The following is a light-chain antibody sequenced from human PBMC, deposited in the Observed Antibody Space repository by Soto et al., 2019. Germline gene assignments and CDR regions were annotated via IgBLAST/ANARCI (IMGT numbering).Light chain of an antibody. CDR2: GAS. J-gene: IGKJ5*01. V-gene: IGKV3D-20*02. Sequence: EIVLTQSPGTLSLSPWERATLSCRASQSLSSSYLSWYQQKPGQAPRLLIYGASNRATGIPARFSGSGSGTDFTLTISSLEPEDFAVYYCQQRTKRFTFGQGTRLEI. CDR1: QSLSSSY. CDR3: QQRTKRFT.